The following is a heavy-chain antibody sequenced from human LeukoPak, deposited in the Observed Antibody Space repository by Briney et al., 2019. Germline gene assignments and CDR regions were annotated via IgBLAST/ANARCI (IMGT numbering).Heavy chain of an antibody. Sequence: GESLKISCKGFGYSFTTYWLGWVRQMPGKGLEWMGIIHPGDSDTRYSPSFQGQVTISADRSIGTAYLQWSSLKASDTAMYYCARQGGTAAAGAFNYWGQGTLVTVSS. CDR1: GYSFTTYW. CDR3: ARQGGTAAAGAFNY. CDR2: IHPGDSDT. J-gene: IGHJ4*02. V-gene: IGHV5-51*01. D-gene: IGHD6-13*01.